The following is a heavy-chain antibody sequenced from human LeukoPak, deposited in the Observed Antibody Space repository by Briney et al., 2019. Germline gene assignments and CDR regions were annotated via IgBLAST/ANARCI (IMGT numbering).Heavy chain of an antibody. V-gene: IGHV3-9*01. CDR2: ISWNSGSI. CDR3: ARGPLPDIVVVPAAPYYYGMDV. Sequence: GGSLRLSCAASGFTFDDYAMHWVRQAPGKGLEWVSGISWNSGSIGYADSVKGRFTISRDNAKNSLYLQMNSLRAEDTAVYYCARGPLPDIVVVPAAPYYYGMDVWGQGTTVTVSS. J-gene: IGHJ6*02. D-gene: IGHD2-2*01. CDR1: GFTFDDYA.